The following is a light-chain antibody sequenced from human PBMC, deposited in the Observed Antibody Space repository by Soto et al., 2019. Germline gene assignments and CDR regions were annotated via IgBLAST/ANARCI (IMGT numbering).Light chain of an antibody. Sequence: EIVWTQPPATLSLSPGERATLYCGASQSVSGYYLAWYQQKPGLAPRLLIYDAYSRATGISDRFSGSGSGTDFILTISRLEPEDFAVYYCQQRSNWLITFGQGTRLEIK. J-gene: IGKJ5*01. CDR1: QSVSGYY. V-gene: IGKV3D-20*02. CDR2: DAY. CDR3: QQRSNWLIT.